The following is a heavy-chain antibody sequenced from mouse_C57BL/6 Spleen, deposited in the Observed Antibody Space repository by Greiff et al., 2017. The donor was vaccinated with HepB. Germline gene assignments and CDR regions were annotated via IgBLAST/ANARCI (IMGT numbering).Heavy chain of an antibody. CDR3: ARGGYLRDYAMDY. CDR1: GYSITSGYY. CDR2: ISYDGSN. D-gene: IGHD3-1*01. V-gene: IGHV3-6*01. Sequence: EVKLEESGPGLVKPSQSLSLTCSVTGYSITSGYYWNWIRQFPGNKLEWMGYISYDGSNNYNPSLKNRISITRDTSKNQFFLKLNSVTTEDTATYYCARGGYLRDYAMDYWGQGTSVTVSS. J-gene: IGHJ4*01.